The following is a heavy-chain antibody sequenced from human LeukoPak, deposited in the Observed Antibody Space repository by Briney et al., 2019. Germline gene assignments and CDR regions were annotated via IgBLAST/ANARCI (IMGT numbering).Heavy chain of an antibody. J-gene: IGHJ3*02. CDR2: IYYSGST. CDR1: GGSISSGDYY. V-gene: IGHV4-61*08. CDR3: ARVFLYYDSSGYSATKGPQSDAFDI. D-gene: IGHD3-22*01. Sequence: SQTLSLTCTVSGGSISSGDYYWSWIRQPPGKGLEWIGYIYYSGSTNYNPSLKSRVTISVDTSKNQFSLKLSSVTAADTAVYYCARVFLYYDSSGYSATKGPQSDAFDIWGQGTMVTVSS.